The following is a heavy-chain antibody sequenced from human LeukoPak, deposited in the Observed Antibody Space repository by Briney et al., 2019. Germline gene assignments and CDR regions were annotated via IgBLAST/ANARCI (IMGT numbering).Heavy chain of an antibody. CDR1: GGSISNYY. Sequence: SETLSLTCTVSGGSISNYYWSWIRQPPGKGLEWIGYIYYSGGTTYNPSLHSRAPISLDTTDKHSSLKVASLTADDTARCFLARGGIKDTRSSGGNFDYWGQGTLVTVSS. CDR2: IYYSGGT. CDR3: ARGGIKDTRSSGGNFDY. D-gene: IGHD6-6*01. J-gene: IGHJ4*02. V-gene: IGHV4-59*01.